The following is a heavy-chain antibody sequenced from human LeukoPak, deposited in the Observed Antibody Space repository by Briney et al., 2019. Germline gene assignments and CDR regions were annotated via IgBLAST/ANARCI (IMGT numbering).Heavy chain of an antibody. J-gene: IGHJ6*04. CDR2: ISSSGSTI. CDR3: AELGITMIGGV. V-gene: IGHV3-48*03. D-gene: IGHD3-10*02. Sequence: GGSLRLSCAASGFTFSSYEMNWVRQAPGKGLEWVSYISSSGSTIYYADSVKGRFALSRDNAKNSLYLQMNSLRAEDTAVYYCAELGITMIGGVWGKGTTVTVSS. CDR1: GFTFSSYE.